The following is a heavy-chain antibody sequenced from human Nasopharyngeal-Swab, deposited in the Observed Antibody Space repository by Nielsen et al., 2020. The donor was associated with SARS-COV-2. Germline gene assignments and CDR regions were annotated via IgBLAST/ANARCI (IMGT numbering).Heavy chain of an antibody. D-gene: IGHD6-19*01. CDR1: GGSFSGYY. CDR3: ARGRYSSDWYILYSWFDP. CDR2: INHSGST. Sequence: SETLSLTCAVYGGSFSGYYWSWIRQPPGKGLEWIGEINHSGSTNYNPSLKSRVTISVDTSKNQFSLKLSSVTAADTAVYYCARGRYSSDWYILYSWFDPWGQGTLVTVSS. V-gene: IGHV4-34*01. J-gene: IGHJ5*02.